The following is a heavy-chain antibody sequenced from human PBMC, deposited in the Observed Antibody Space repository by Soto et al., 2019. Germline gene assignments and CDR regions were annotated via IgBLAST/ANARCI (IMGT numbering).Heavy chain of an antibody. Sequence: QVQLQESGPGLVKPSETLSLTCTVSGGSVSSATDYWTWMRQPPGKGLEWIGYPDSSGNSDSTPHLMSRVTISIDRSKNQFPLTLRSVTAADTAVYSCATQSSYDSEHYHYWFDPWGRGILVTVSS. J-gene: IGHJ5*02. CDR2: PDSSGNS. CDR3: ATQSSYDSEHYHYWFDP. V-gene: IGHV4-61*01. CDR1: GGSVSSATDY. D-gene: IGHD3-22*01.